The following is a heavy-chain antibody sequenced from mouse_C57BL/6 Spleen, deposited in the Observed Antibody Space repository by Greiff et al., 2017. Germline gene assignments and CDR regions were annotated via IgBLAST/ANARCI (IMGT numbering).Heavy chain of an antibody. Sequence: EVQLQQSGAELVKPGASVKLSCTASGFNIQDYYMPWVNQRTEQGLEWIGRIDPEDGETKYAPKFQGKATITADTSSNTAYLQLSSLTAEDTAVYYCARGSSLHWYCDVWGTGTTVTVSS. D-gene: IGHD1-1*01. CDR1: GFNIQDYY. CDR3: ARGSSLHWYCDV. J-gene: IGHJ1*03. CDR2: IDPEDGET. V-gene: IGHV14-2*01.